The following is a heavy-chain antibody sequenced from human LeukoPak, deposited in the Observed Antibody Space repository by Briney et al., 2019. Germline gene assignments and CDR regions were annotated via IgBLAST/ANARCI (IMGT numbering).Heavy chain of an antibody. CDR3: ARCKGIPFSGSYDY. Sequence: GGSLRLSCAASGFTVSSNYMSWVRQAPGKGLEWVLVIYSGGSTYYADSVKGRFTITRDNSKNTLYLQVNSLRAEDTAVYYCARCKGIPFSGSYDYWGQGTLVTVSS. CDR2: IYSGGST. J-gene: IGHJ4*02. CDR1: GFTVSSNY. V-gene: IGHV3-53*01. D-gene: IGHD1-26*01.